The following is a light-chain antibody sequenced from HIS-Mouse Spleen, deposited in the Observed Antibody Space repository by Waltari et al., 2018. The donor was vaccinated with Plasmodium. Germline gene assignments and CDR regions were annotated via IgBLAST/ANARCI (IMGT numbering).Light chain of an antibody. J-gene: IGKJ1*01. CDR2: AAS. V-gene: IGKV1-39*01. CDR1: QSISNY. CDR3: QQSYSTWT. Sequence: IQMTQSPSSLSASVGDRVTITRRASQSISNYINWYQQKPGKAPKFLIYAASTLQSGVPSRFSGSGSGTDFTLTISSLQPEDFATYYCQQSYSTWTFGQGTKVEIK.